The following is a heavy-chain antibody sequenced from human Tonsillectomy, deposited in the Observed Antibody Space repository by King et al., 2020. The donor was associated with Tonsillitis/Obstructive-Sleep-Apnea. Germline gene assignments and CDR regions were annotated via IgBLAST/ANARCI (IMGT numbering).Heavy chain of an antibody. Sequence: VQLVESGGGLVKPGGSLRLSCAASGFIFSDYYMNWIRQAPGKGLEWVPYISSSSSYTNYADSVKGRFTISRDNAKNSLYLQMNSLRAEDTAVYYCARLNSDAFDIWGQGTMVTVSS. CDR2: ISSSSSYT. CDR1: GFIFSDYY. D-gene: IGHD4-23*01. J-gene: IGHJ3*02. V-gene: IGHV3-11*05. CDR3: ARLNSDAFDI.